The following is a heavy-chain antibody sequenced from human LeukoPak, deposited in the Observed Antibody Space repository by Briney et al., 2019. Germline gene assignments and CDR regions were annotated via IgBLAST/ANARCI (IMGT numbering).Heavy chain of an antibody. CDR2: ISSSSSYI. V-gene: IGHV3-21*01. D-gene: IGHD5-18*01. J-gene: IGHJ6*02. Sequence: GGSLRLSCAASGFTFSSYSMNWVRQAPGKGLEWVSSISSSSSYIYYADSVKGRFTISRDNSKNTLYLQMNSLRGEDTAVYYCARDGGYSYVDGMDVWGQGTTVTVSS. CDR1: GFTFSSYS. CDR3: ARDGGYSYVDGMDV.